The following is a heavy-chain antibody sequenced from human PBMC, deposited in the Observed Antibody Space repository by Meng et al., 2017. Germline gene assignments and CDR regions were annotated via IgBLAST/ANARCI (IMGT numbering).Heavy chain of an antibody. J-gene: IGHJ4*02. CDR2: INWNGGST. V-gene: IGHV3-20*04. D-gene: IGHD3-16*02. Sequence: GESLKISCAASGFTFDDYGMSWVRQAPGKGLEWVSGINWNGGSTGYADSVKGRFTISRDNAKNSLYLQMNSLRAEDTALYYCARDRFMVGGVIVGGGFVYWGQGKLVNGYS. CDR1: GFTFDDYG. CDR3: ARDRFMVGGVIVGGGFVY.